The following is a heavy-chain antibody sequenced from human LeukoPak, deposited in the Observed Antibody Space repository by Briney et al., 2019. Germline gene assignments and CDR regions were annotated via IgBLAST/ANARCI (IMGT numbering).Heavy chain of an antibody. D-gene: IGHD6-19*01. J-gene: IGHJ4*02. V-gene: IGHV3-7*05. CDR3: VRDGSGYDY. CDR1: GFTFSNYW. Sequence: GGCLRLSCTASGFTFSNYWMSWIRQAPGKGLEWVANIKQDGGENYYVDSVRGRFTISRDNAKDSLYLQMNSLRTDDTAIYYCVRDGSGYDYWGQGTLVTVSS. CDR2: IKQDGGEN.